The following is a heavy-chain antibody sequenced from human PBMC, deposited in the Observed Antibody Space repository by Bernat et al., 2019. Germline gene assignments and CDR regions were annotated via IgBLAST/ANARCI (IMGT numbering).Heavy chain of an antibody. CDR1: GGSISSSSYY. CDR2: IYYSGST. J-gene: IGHJ3*02. V-gene: IGHV4-39*01. D-gene: IGHD3-10*01. Sequence: QLQLQESGPGLVKPSETLSLTCTVSGGSISSSSYYWGWIRQPPGKGLEWIGSIYYSGSTYYNPSLKSRVTISVDTSKNQFSLKLSSVTAADTAVYYCARHRGPIGAFDIWGQGTMVTVSS. CDR3: ARHRGPIGAFDI.